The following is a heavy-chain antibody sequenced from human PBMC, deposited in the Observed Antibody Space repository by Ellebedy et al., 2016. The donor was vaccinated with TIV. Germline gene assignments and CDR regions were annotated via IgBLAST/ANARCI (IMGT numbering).Heavy chain of an antibody. D-gene: IGHD2-15*01. CDR1: GFTFTNYW. Sequence: PGGSLRLSCAASGFTFTNYWMTWVRQAPGEGLEWVADIIQDGSEKHYVDSVKGRFTISRDNAKNSLFLQMNSLRAEDTAVYYCARNYCSGTTCYPSFAYWGQGTLVTVSS. J-gene: IGHJ4*02. CDR3: ARNYCSGTTCYPSFAY. V-gene: IGHV3-7*03. CDR2: IIQDGSEK.